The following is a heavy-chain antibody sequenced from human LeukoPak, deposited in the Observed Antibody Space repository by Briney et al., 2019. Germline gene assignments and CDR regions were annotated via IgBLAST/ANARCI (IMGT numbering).Heavy chain of an antibody. CDR1: GGSLTDYF. CDR2: INHSGVT. Sequence: PSETLSLTCAIHGGSLTDYFWTWLRQPPGKGPEWIGEINHSGVTHYSPSVRGRVTMSIDTSKNQFSLKLSSVTAADTAVYYCARHDIIDSPYYFDYWGQGTLVTVSS. J-gene: IGHJ4*02. V-gene: IGHV4-34*01. D-gene: IGHD2-15*01. CDR3: ARHDIIDSPYYFDY.